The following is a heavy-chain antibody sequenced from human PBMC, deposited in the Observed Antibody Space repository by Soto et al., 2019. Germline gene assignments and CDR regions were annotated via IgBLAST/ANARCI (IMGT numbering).Heavy chain of an antibody. J-gene: IGHJ4*01. CDR1: GYSFTSYW. CDR3: ARHLVGSTRGNFDY. D-gene: IGHD2-2*01. CDR2: IYPYDSDT. Sequence: PGESLRLSCHTSGYSFTSYWIVLVRPLPGKGMEWMGNIYPYDSDTRYSPSFQGQVTISADTSITTAYLQWSGLRASDTAMYFCARHLVGSTRGNFDYWGQGTLVTVSS. V-gene: IGHV5-51*01.